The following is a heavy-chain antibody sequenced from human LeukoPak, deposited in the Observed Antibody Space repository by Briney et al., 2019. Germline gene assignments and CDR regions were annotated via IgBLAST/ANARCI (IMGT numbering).Heavy chain of an antibody. J-gene: IGHJ4*02. Sequence: GASVKVSCKASGYTFTSYYMHWVRQAPGQGLEWMGIINPSGGSTSYAQKFQGRVTMTRDTSTSTVYMELSSLRSEDTAVYYCAREDYDFWSGSRDSDYWGQGTLVTVSS. CDR1: GYTFTSYY. CDR2: INPSGGST. CDR3: AREDYDFWSGSRDSDY. V-gene: IGHV1-46*01. D-gene: IGHD3-3*01.